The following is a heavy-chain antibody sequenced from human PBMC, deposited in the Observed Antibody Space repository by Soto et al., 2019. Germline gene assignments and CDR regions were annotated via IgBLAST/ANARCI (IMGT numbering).Heavy chain of an antibody. Sequence: PGGSLRLSCAASGFAFSNHGMAWVRQAPGKGLEWVSAISGSGGSTYYADSVKGRFTISRDNSKNTLYLQMNSLRAEDTAVYYCAKEGIQRYYGMDVWGQGTTVTVSS. CDR3: AKEGIQRYYGMDV. V-gene: IGHV3-23*01. CDR1: GFAFSNHG. J-gene: IGHJ6*02. D-gene: IGHD5-18*01. CDR2: ISGSGGST.